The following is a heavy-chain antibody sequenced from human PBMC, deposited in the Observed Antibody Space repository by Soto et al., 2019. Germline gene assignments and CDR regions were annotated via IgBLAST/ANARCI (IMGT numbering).Heavy chain of an antibody. Sequence: SETLSLTCTVSGGSISSSSYYWGWIRQPPGKGLEWIGSIYYSGSTYYNPSLKSRVTISVDTSKNQFSLKLSSVTAADTAVYYCARVGGGWEPIYYFDYWGQGXLVTVYS. CDR3: ARVGGGWEPIYYFDY. J-gene: IGHJ4*02. V-gene: IGHV4-39*01. CDR2: IYYSGST. CDR1: GGSISSSSYY. D-gene: IGHD1-26*01.